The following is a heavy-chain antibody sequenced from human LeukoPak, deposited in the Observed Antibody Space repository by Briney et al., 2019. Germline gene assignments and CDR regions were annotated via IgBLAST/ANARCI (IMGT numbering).Heavy chain of an antibody. CDR1: GGSLSAYY. D-gene: IGHD3-16*01. J-gene: IGHJ4*02. V-gene: IGHV4-59*01. CDR2: IYYSGST. CDR3: ASEGGRN. Sequence: SETLSLTCAVYGGSLSAYYWTWIRQPPGKGLEWIGYIYYSGSTNYNPSLKSRVTISVDTSKNQFSLKLSSVTAADTAVYYCASEGGRNWGQGTLVTVSS.